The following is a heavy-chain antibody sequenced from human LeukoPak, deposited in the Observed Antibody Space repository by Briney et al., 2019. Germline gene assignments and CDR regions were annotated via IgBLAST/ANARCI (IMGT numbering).Heavy chain of an antibody. CDR2: ISAYSDNT. D-gene: IGHD3-3*01. CDR3: ARDSPTYYDFWSGYPGADY. CDR1: GYTFTTYG. J-gene: IGHJ4*02. V-gene: IGHV1-18*01. Sequence: ASVKVSCKVSGYTFTTYGISWVRQAPAPGLEWMGWISAYSDNTKNAQNYQDRVTMTTDTSTSTAYMELRSLRSDDTAVYFCARDSPTYYDFWSGYPGADYWGQGTLVTVSS.